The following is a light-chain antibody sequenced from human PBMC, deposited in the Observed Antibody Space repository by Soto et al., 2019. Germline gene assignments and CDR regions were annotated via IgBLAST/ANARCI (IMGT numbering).Light chain of an antibody. Sequence: DLQMTQAPSSLSASVGDSVTITCQASQNINNYLNWYQQKPGRAPKLLIYDASNLEAGVPSRFRGSGSGTDFTFTISRLQPEDIATYYCQQYENLPTFGQGTRLEIK. CDR3: QQYENLPT. CDR2: DAS. J-gene: IGKJ5*01. CDR1: QNINNY. V-gene: IGKV1-33*01.